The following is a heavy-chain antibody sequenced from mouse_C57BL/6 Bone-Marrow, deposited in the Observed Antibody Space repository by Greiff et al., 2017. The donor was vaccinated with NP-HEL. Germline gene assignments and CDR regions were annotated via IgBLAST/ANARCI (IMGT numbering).Heavy chain of an antibody. J-gene: IGHJ4*01. CDR1: GFSLTSYG. Sequence: VQLKESGPGLVQPSQSLSITCTVSGFSLTSYGVHWVRQPPGKGLEWLGVIWSGGSTDYNAAFISRLSISKDNSKSQVFFKMNSLQADDTAIYYCAKYYYGSRDYAMDYWGQGTSVTVSS. D-gene: IGHD1-1*01. CDR3: AKYYYGSRDYAMDY. V-gene: IGHV2-4*01. CDR2: IWSGGST.